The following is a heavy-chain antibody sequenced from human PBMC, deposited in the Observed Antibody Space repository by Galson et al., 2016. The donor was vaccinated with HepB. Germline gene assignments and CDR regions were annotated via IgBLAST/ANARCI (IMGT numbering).Heavy chain of an antibody. D-gene: IGHD3-22*01. CDR3: ARQGSEDYDGTALGS. CDR2: IYPDDSDA. J-gene: IGHJ4*02. Sequence: QSGAEVKKPGEPLKISCQASGYNFNVYWIAWVRQKPGKGLEWMGIIYPDDSDAKYSPSFEGQVIFSADKSTSTVYLQWSSLEASDSAIYYCARQGSEDYDGTALGSGGQGTLVTVSS. V-gene: IGHV5-51*01. CDR1: GYNFNVYW.